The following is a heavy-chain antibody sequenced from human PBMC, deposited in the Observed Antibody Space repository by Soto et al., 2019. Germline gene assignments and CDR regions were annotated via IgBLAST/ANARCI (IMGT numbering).Heavy chain of an antibody. CDR2: IYSGGST. J-gene: IGHJ4*02. CDR3: ARVLGDGYNYAFDY. D-gene: IGHD5-12*01. Sequence: PGGSLRLSCAASGFTVSSNYMSWVRQAPGKGLEWVSVIYSGGSTYYADSVKGRFTISRDNSKNTLYLQMNSLRAEDTAVYYCARVLGDGYNYAFDYWGQGTLVTVPQ. V-gene: IGHV3-53*01. CDR1: GFTVSSNY.